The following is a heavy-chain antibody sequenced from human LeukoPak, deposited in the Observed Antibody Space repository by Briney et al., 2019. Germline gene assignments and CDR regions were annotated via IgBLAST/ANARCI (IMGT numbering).Heavy chain of an antibody. CDR1: GGSISSGDYY. J-gene: IGHJ4*02. Sequence: PSQTLSLTCTVSGGSISSGDYYWSWIRQPPGKGLEWIGYIYYSGSTYYNPSLKSRVTISVDTSKNQFSLKLSSVTAADTAVYYCARVRRLGYCSSTSCYTEYYFDYWGQGTLVTVSP. CDR2: IYYSGST. CDR3: ARVRRLGYCSSTSCYTEYYFDY. D-gene: IGHD2-2*02. V-gene: IGHV4-30-4*08.